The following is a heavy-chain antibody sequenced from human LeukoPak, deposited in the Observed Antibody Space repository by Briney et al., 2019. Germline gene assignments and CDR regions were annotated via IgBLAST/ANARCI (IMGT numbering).Heavy chain of an antibody. CDR1: GGTFSSYT. CDR3: ASAWLGDLPTHYYYYGMDV. D-gene: IGHD3-10*01. J-gene: IGHJ6*02. V-gene: IGHV1-69*02. CDR2: IIPILGIA. Sequence: SVKVSCKASGGTFSSYTISWVRQAPGQGLEWMGRIIPILGIANYAQKFQGRVTITADKSTSTAYMELSSLRSEDTAVYYCASAWLGDLPTHYYYYGMDVWGQGTTVTVSS.